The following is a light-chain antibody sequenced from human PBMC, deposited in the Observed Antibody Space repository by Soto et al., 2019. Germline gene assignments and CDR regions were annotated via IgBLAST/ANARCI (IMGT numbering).Light chain of an antibody. Sequence: QSALAQPASVSGSPGQSITISCSGTSSDIGDYHYVSWYQQHPVKAPKLIIYDVSNRPSGVSNRFSGSKSGNTASLTISGLQSEDEAEDYCSSYTSSTYPYVAFGGGTKLTVL. J-gene: IGLJ2*01. CDR3: SSYTSSTYPYVA. CDR1: SSDIGDYHY. V-gene: IGLV2-14*01. CDR2: DVS.